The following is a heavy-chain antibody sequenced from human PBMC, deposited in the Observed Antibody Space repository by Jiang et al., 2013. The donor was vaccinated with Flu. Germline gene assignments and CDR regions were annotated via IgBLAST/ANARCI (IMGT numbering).Heavy chain of an antibody. V-gene: IGHV1-18*01. D-gene: IGHD3-22*01. J-gene: IGHJ5*02. CDR2: ISAYNGNT. CDR1: GYTFTSYG. Sequence: SGAEVKKPGASVKVSCKASGYTFTSYGISWVRQAPGQGLEWMGWISAYNGNTNYAQKLQGRVTMTTDTSTSTAYMELRSLRSDDTAVYYCARDLITMIVEDWFDPWGQGTLVTVSS. CDR3: ARDLITMIVEDWFDP.